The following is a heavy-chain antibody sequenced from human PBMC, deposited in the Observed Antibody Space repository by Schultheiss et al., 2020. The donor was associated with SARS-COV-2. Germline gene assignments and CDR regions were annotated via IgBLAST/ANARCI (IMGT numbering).Heavy chain of an antibody. CDR3: ARDYRGSGYIFGHYYYGMDV. D-gene: IGHD3-22*01. CDR2: IREGSSNA. J-gene: IGHJ6*02. Sequence: GGSLRLSCSASGFTFSRYHMTWVRQAPGKGLEWVSSIREGSSNAYYTDSLQGRSTISRDDAENSLYLQMNSLRAEDTAVYYCARDYRGSGYIFGHYYYGMDVWGQGTTVTSP. CDR1: GFTFSRYH. V-gene: IGHV3-21*01.